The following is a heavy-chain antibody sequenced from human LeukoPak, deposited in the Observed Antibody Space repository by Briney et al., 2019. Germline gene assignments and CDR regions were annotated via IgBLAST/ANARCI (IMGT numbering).Heavy chain of an antibody. D-gene: IGHD2-2*01. V-gene: IGHV3-30*04. Sequence: GRSLRLSCAASGFAFSTYAIHWVRQAPGKGLDWVAVISYDGIKKYYADSAEGRFSISRDNSRNTLYLQMNSLRAEDTAVYYCARVFPTSGTFYYYMDVWGKGTTVTVSS. CDR1: GFAFSTYA. J-gene: IGHJ6*03. CDR2: ISYDGIKK. CDR3: ARVFPTSGTFYYYMDV.